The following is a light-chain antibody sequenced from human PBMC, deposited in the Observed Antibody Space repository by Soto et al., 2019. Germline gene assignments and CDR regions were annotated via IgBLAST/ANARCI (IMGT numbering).Light chain of an antibody. V-gene: IGKV3-11*01. CDR3: QQRSNWPPIT. J-gene: IGKJ4*01. Sequence: EIVFTQSPATLSFSPVERATLSCRASQSVSSYLAWYQQKPGQAPRLLIYDASNRATGIPARFSGSGSGTDFTLTISSLEPEDFAVYYCQQRSNWPPITFGGGTKVDIK. CDR1: QSVSSY. CDR2: DAS.